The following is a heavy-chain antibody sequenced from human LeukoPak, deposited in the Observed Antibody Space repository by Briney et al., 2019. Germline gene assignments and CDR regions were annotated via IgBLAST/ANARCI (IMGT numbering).Heavy chain of an antibody. V-gene: IGHV3-48*02. J-gene: IGHJ6*02. Sequence: GGALRHSCAASVFTFSSYSMNWVRPAPWRGVEWVSYISSSSSTIYNADSVKGRFTVSRDNAKNSLYLQMNSLRDEDTAVYYCARDSSLERYFDWLFNYCGMDVWGQGTTVTVSS. CDR1: VFTFSSYS. D-gene: IGHD3-9*01. CDR3: ARDSSLERYFDWLFNYCGMDV. CDR2: ISSSSSTI.